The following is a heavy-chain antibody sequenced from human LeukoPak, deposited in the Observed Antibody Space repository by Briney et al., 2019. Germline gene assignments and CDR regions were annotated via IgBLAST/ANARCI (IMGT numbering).Heavy chain of an antibody. V-gene: IGHV3-48*03. CDR3: ARDDSVAGTGFDY. J-gene: IGHJ4*02. CDR2: ISSSGSTI. Sequence: GGSLRLSCAASGFTFSSYEMNWVRQAPGKGLEWVSYISSSGSTIYYADSVKGRFTISRDNAKNSLYLQINSLRAEDTAVYYCARDDSVAGTGFDYWGQGTLVTVSS. CDR1: GFTFSSYE. D-gene: IGHD6-19*01.